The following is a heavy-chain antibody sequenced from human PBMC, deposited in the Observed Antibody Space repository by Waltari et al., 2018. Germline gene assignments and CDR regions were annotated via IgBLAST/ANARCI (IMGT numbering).Heavy chain of an antibody. J-gene: IGHJ1*01. D-gene: IGHD6-13*01. Sequence: QVQLVQSGAEVKKPGASVKVSCKASGYTFTSYDINWVRQATGQGLEWMGWMNPNSGNTGYAQKFQGRVTMTTDTSTSTAYMELRSLRSDDTAVYYCARDVRTAAFPEYFQHWGQGTLVTVSS. CDR1: GYTFTSYD. CDR2: MNPNSGNT. V-gene: IGHV1-8*02. CDR3: ARDVRTAAFPEYFQH.